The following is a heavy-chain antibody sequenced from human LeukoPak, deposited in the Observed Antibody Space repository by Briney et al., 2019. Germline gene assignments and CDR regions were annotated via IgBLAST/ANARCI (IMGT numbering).Heavy chain of an antibody. CDR2: IRYDGSNK. CDR3: AKSPDYYDSSGYLDY. CDR1: GFTFSSYG. J-gene: IGHJ4*02. D-gene: IGHD3-22*01. V-gene: IGHV3-30*02. Sequence: PGGSLRLSCAASGFTFSSYGMHWVRQAPGKGLEWVACIRYDGSNKYYADSVKGRFTISRDNSKNTLYLQMNSLRAEDTAVYYCAKSPDYYDSSGYLDYWGQGTLVTVSS.